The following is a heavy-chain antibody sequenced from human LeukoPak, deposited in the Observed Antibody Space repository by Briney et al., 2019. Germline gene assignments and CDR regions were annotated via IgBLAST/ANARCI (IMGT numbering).Heavy chain of an antibody. CDR1: GYSFNSQG. Sequence: ASVKVSCKASGYSFNSQGMNWVRQAPGQGLEWMGWINTDSGNPTYAQGFTGRFVFSLDSSVSTAYLQISNLMPEDTAKYYCSREILRFDIWGQGTMVIVSS. V-gene: IGHV7-4-1*02. CDR2: INTDSGNP. CDR3: SREILRFDI. J-gene: IGHJ3*02.